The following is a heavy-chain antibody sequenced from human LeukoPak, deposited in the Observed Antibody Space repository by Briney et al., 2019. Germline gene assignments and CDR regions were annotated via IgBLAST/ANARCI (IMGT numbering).Heavy chain of an antibody. V-gene: IGHV3-43*01. CDR1: GFTFDDYT. CDR2: ITWDGGST. Sequence: GGSLRLSCAASGFTFDDYTMHWVRQAPGNGLEGVSLITWDGGSTYYADSVKGRFTISRDNSKNSLYLQMNSLRTQDTASYYCAKGKNTGSYLSHVDYWGQGTLVTVSS. J-gene: IGHJ4*02. CDR3: AKGKNTGSYLSHVDY. D-gene: IGHD3-10*01.